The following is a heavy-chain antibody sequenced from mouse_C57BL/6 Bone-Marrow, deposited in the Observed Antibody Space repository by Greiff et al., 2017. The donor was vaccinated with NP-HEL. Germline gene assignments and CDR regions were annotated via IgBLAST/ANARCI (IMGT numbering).Heavy chain of an antibody. CDR3: TKDLYGNYWYFDV. CDR1: GYTFTSYW. Sequence: EVQLQQSGTVLARPGASVKMSCKTSGYTFTSYWMHWVQQRPGQGLEWIGAIYPGNSDTSYNQQFKGMAKLTAVTSASTAYMELSSLTNEDSAVYYCTKDLYGNYWYFDVWGTGTTVTVSS. D-gene: IGHD2-1*01. J-gene: IGHJ1*03. CDR2: IYPGNSDT. V-gene: IGHV1-5*01.